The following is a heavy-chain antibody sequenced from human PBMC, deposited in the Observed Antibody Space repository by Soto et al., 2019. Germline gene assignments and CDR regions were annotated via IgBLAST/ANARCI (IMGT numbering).Heavy chain of an antibody. J-gene: IGHJ3*02. CDR2: ISSSGDSA. Sequence: GSLRLSCAASGFIFSTYAMNWVRQAPGKGLEWVSAISSSGDSAYYAESVRGRFTISRGNSINTLYLHMRSLRPEDTAVYYCAHPRGYGVFDAVDIWGQGTMVTVSS. CDR3: AHPRGYGVFDAVDI. V-gene: IGHV3-23*01. D-gene: IGHD4-17*01. CDR1: GFIFSTYA.